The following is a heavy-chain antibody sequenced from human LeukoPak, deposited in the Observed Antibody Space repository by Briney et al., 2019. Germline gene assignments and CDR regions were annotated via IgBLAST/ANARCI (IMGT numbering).Heavy chain of an antibody. J-gene: IGHJ6*03. Sequence: GALRLSFAASGFSFGGKRMNWGCQPPGKGMEWVSYISSSSSTIYYADSVKGRFTISRDNAKNSLYLQMNSLRAEDTAVYYCARDRASTYYDSWSGYLSGTGYYMDVWGKVTTVTVSS. D-gene: IGHD3-3*01. CDR1: GFSFGGKR. V-gene: IGHV3-48*04. CDR2: ISSSSSTI. CDR3: ARDRASTYYDSWSGYLSGTGYYMDV.